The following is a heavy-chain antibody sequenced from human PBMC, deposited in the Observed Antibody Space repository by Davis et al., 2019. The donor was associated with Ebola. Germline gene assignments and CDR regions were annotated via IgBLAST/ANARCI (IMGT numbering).Heavy chain of an antibody. CDR2: ISSNGGST. CDR1: GFTFNSYA. V-gene: IGHV3-64D*06. J-gene: IGHJ3*02. Sequence: GGSLRLSCSASGFTFNSYAMHWVRQASGKGLEYVSAISSNGGSTFYADSVKGRFTNSRDNSKNTLYLQMSSLRAEDTALYYCVKARHDDAFDIWGQGTVVTVSS. CDR3: VKARHDDAFDI.